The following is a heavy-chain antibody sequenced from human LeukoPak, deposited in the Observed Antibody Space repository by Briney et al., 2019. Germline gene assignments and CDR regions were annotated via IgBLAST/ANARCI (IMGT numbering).Heavy chain of an antibody. Sequence: SETLSLTCIVSGGSISSISSNNYHWGWIRQPPGKGLEWIGSIYYSGSTYYNPSLKSRVTISVDTSRNQFSLKLSSVTAADTAVYCCAGENRGYNYGRPITSWGQGTLVTVSS. CDR1: GGSISSISSNNYH. V-gene: IGHV4-39*01. CDR2: IYYSGST. D-gene: IGHD5-18*01. J-gene: IGHJ4*02. CDR3: AGENRGYNYGRPITS.